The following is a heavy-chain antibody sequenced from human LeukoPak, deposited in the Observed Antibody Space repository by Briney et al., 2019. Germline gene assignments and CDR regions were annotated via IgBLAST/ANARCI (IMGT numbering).Heavy chain of an antibody. CDR2: INQDGSDK. CDR1: GLTFSNYW. V-gene: IGHV3-7*01. J-gene: IGHJ4*02. CDR3: VSTTRSYFQDY. Sequence: GGSLRLSCAASGLTFSNYWMTWVRQAPGKGLEWVANINQDGSDKQYVDSMKGRFTISRDNAKNSLFLQMDGLRVEDTAVYYCVSTTRSYFQDYWGQGTLVTVSS. D-gene: IGHD2/OR15-2a*01.